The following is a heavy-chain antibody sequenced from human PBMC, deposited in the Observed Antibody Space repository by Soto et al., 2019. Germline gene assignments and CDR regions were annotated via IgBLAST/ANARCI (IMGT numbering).Heavy chain of an antibody. Sequence: SDTLSLTSSVSGGSISSISHHWGWIRQPPGEGLELIGTISYSGSTFYNPSLKSRVSITADTSKNRFSLRLTSVTAADTAVYFCSGDSSNWVWGDXWGQGTMVTVSX. J-gene: IGHJ4*02. V-gene: IGHV4-39*01. CDR2: ISYSGST. D-gene: IGHD6-13*01. CDR3: SGDSSNWVWGDX. CDR1: GGSISSISHH.